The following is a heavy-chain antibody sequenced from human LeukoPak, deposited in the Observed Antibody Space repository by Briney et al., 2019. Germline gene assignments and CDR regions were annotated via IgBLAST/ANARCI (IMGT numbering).Heavy chain of an antibody. V-gene: IGHV3-11*06. CDR3: ARVTFEDCSSTSCTGGMDV. CDR2: ISSSNSYT. D-gene: IGHD2-2*01. CDR1: GFIFSDYY. J-gene: IGHJ6*02. Sequence: GGSLRLSCAASGFIFSDYYMSWIRQAPGRGLEWVSYISSSNSYTNYADSVKGRFTISRDNAKKSLYLEMNSLRAEDTAVYYCARVTFEDCSSTSCTGGMDVWGQGTTVTVSS.